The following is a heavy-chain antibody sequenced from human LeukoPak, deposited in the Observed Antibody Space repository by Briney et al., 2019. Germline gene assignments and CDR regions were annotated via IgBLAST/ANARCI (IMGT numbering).Heavy chain of an antibody. V-gene: IGHV4-59*08. Sequence: SETLSLTCTVSGGSISSYYWSWIRQPPGKGLEWIGYIYYSGSTNYNPSLKSRVTTSVDTSKNQFSLKLSSVTAADTAVYYCATRYDYRGYYFDYWGQGTLVTVSS. J-gene: IGHJ4*02. CDR3: ATRYDYRGYYFDY. CDR2: IYYSGST. D-gene: IGHD5-12*01. CDR1: GGSISSYY.